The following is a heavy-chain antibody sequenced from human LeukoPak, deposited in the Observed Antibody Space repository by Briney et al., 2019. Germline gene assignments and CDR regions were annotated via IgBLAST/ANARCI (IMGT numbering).Heavy chain of an antibody. V-gene: IGHV3-7*01. J-gene: IGHJ6*02. Sequence: PGGPLRLSCVASGFTFSNYWMSWVRQAPGKGLEWVANIKQDGSEIYYVGSVKGRFTISRDNAKSSLYLQMNSLRAEDTAMYYCARGVNRPNYYYYGMDVWGQGTTVTVSS. CDR2: IKQDGSEI. CDR1: GFTFSNYW. CDR3: ARGVNRPNYYYYGMDV. D-gene: IGHD4-11*01.